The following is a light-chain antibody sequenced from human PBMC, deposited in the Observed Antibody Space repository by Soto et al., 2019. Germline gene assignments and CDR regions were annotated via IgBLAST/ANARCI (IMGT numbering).Light chain of an antibody. CDR3: QQLLT. CDR1: QSVSNNY. J-gene: IGKJ4*01. V-gene: IGKV3-20*01. Sequence: EIVLTQSPGTLSLSPWERATLSCRASQSVSNNYLAWYQQKPGQAPRLLIYGASNRATGIPARFSGSGAGTDFTLTISSLEPEDVAVYYCQQLLTFGGGTKVDIK. CDR2: GAS.